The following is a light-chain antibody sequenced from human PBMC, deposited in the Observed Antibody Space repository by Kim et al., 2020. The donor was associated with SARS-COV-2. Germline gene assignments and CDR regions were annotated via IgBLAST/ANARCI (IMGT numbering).Light chain of an antibody. CDR3: LRHSKYPIT. V-gene: IGKV1-17*01. Sequence: AAVGDRVTINCRASQDSRNDLGWDQQNPGRAPKRLIYGASSVQSGVPSRFSGSGSGTECTLTISSVQPEDFATYFCLRHSKYPITFGQGTRLEIK. J-gene: IGKJ5*01. CDR1: QDSRND. CDR2: GAS.